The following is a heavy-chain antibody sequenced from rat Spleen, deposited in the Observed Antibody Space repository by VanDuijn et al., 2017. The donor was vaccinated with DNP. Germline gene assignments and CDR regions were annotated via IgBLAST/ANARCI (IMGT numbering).Heavy chain of an antibody. CDR3: ARWPGYNPPYAMDA. V-gene: IGHV3-1*01. D-gene: IGHD1-4*01. Sequence: EVQLQESGPGLVKPSQSLSLTCSVTGFSITSNYWGWFRKFPGNKMEWIGHISYSGTTSYHPSLKSRISITRDTSKNQLFLQVDSVTTEDTATYHCARWPGYNPPYAMDAWGQGTSVTVSS. CDR2: ISYSGTT. CDR1: GFSITSNY. J-gene: IGHJ4*01.